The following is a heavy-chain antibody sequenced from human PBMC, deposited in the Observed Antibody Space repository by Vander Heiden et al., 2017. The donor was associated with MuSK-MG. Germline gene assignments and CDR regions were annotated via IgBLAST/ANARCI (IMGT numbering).Heavy chain of an antibody. Sequence: QVQLVESGGGAVQPGRSLRLPCAASGFTFSTDGIHGVRQAPGKGLEWVGIISHDGSNKYYADSVKGRFTISRDNSKNTVYLQMNSLRAEDTAVYYCGTDVWGKGTTVTVSS. J-gene: IGHJ6*04. V-gene: IGHV3-30*03. CDR2: ISHDGSNK. CDR1: GFTFSTDG. CDR3: GTDV.